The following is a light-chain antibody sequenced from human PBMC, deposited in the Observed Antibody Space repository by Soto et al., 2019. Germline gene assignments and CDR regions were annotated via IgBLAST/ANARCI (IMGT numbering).Light chain of an antibody. V-gene: IGKV3-15*01. CDR1: QSVSSN. J-gene: IGKJ4*01. CDR3: QQYNNWHPLT. CDR2: GAS. Sequence: EIVMTQSPATLSVSPGERATLSCRASQSVSSNLAWYQQKPGQATRLLIYGASTRANGIPARFSGSGSGTEFTLTLSSLQSEDFAVYYCQQYNNWHPLTFGGGTKVDIK.